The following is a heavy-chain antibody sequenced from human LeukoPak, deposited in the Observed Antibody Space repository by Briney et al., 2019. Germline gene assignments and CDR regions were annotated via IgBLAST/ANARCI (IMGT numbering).Heavy chain of an antibody. D-gene: IGHD3-10*01. CDR3: AREKVMVLWFGESRNFDY. J-gene: IGHJ4*02. CDR1: GYSISSGYY. CDR2: IYHSGST. V-gene: IGHV4-38-2*02. Sequence: SETLSLTCTVSGYSISSGYYWGWIRQPPGKGLEWIGSIYHSGSTYYNPSLKSRVTISVDTSKNQFSLKLSSVTAADTAVYYCAREKVMVLWFGESRNFDYWGQGTLVTVSS.